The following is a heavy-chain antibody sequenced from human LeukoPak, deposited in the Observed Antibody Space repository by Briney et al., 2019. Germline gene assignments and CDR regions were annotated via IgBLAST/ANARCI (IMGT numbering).Heavy chain of an antibody. CDR1: GGSFSGYY. J-gene: IGHJ4*02. D-gene: IGHD6-19*01. V-gene: IGHV4-34*01. CDR3: AVCGWIYY. CDR2: INHGGST. Sequence: SSETLSLTCAVSGGSFSGYYWSWIRQPPGKGLEWIGEINHGGSTNYNPSLMSRVTISVDTTKNQFSLMLSCVTTADTAVYYCAVCGWIYYWGQGTLVTVSS.